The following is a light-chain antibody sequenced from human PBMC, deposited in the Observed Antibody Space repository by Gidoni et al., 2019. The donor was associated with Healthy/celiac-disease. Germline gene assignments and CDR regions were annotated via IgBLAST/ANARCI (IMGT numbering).Light chain of an antibody. CDR2: LGS. Sequence: DIVMTQSPLSLPVTPGEPASISCRSSQSLLHSNGYNCLDWYLQKPGQSPQLLIYLGSNRASGVPDRFSGSGSGTDFTLKISRVEAEDVGVYYCMQALQTPITFGQETRLEIK. V-gene: IGKV2-28*01. CDR3: MQALQTPIT. J-gene: IGKJ5*01. CDR1: QSLLHSNGYNC.